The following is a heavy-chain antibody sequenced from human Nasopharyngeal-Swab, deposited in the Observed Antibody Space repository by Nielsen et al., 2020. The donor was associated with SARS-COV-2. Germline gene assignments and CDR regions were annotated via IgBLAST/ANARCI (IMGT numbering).Heavy chain of an antibody. CDR3: AKEGATGWFDP. Sequence: GGSLRLSCAASGFTFSSYWIHWVRQAPGKGLVWVSRINSDGIATSYADSVNGRFTISRDNAKNTVYLQMNSLEVEDTAVYYCAKEGATGWFDPWGQGTLVTVSS. CDR1: GFTFSSYW. V-gene: IGHV3-74*01. J-gene: IGHJ5*02. CDR2: INSDGIAT.